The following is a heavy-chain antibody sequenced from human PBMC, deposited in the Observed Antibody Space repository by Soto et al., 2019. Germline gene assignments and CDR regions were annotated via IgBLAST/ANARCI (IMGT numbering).Heavy chain of an antibody. CDR2: IIPIFGTA. CDR3: ARGTGYCSSTSCYTVYYYYGMDV. Sequence: ASVKVSCKASGGTFSSYAISWVRQAPGQGLEWMGGIIPIFGTANYAQKFQGRVTITADKSTSTAYMELSSLRSEDTAVYYCARGTGYCSSTSCYTVYYYYGMDVWGQGTTVTVSS. D-gene: IGHD2-2*02. V-gene: IGHV1-69*06. CDR1: GGTFSSYA. J-gene: IGHJ6*02.